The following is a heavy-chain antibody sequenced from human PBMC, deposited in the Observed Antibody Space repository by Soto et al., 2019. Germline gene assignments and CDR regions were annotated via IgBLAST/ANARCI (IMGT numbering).Heavy chain of an antibody. CDR3: ARIRGTPGAY. Sequence: VGSLRLSCAASGFTFSNYAMSWVRQAPGKGLEWVSSISGSSDNTHYAESVKGRFTISRDNSKNTLYLQMNSLRAEDTAVYFCARIRGTPGAYWGQGTLVTVSS. V-gene: IGHV3-23*01. J-gene: IGHJ4*02. CDR1: GFTFSNYA. D-gene: IGHD1-26*01. CDR2: ISGSSDNT.